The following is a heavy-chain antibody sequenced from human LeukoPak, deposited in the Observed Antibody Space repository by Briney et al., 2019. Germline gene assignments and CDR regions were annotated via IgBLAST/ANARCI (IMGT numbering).Heavy chain of an antibody. CDR3: ATRRIAAAGTAPYYYGMDV. CDR1: GGSFSGYY. J-gene: IGHJ6*02. CDR2: INHSGST. V-gene: IGHV4-34*01. D-gene: IGHD6-13*01. Sequence: SETLSLTCAVYGGSFSGYYWSWIRQPPGKGLEWIGEINHSGSTNYNPSLKSRVTISVDTSKNQFSLKLSSVTAADTAVYYCATRRIAAAGTAPYYYGMDVWGQGTTVTVSS.